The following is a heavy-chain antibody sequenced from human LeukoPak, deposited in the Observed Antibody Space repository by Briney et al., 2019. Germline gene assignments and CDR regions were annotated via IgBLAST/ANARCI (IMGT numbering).Heavy chain of an antibody. V-gene: IGHV4-4*07. CDR2: IYTSGST. Sequence: SETLSLTCTVSGGSFSTYYWSWIRQPAGKGLEWIGRIYTSGSTNYNPSLKSRVTISVDTSKNQFSLKLSSVTAADTAVYYCASHRRYTAMAKFDYWGQGTLVTVSS. CDR3: ASHRRYTAMAKFDY. D-gene: IGHD5-18*01. J-gene: IGHJ4*02. CDR1: GGSFSTYY.